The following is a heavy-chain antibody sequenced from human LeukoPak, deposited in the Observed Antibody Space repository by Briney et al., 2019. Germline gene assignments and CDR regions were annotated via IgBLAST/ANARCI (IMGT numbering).Heavy chain of an antibody. V-gene: IGHV4-28*06. CDR3: ARTKWVHAFDI. Sequence: SDTLSLTCAVSGYSISSSNWWGWIRQPPGKGLEWIGYIYYSGSTNYNPSLKSRVTMSVDTSKNQFSLKLSSVTALDTAVYYCARTKWVHAFDIWGQGTMVTVSS. CDR2: IYYSGST. CDR1: GYSISSSNW. D-gene: IGHD1-26*01. J-gene: IGHJ3*02.